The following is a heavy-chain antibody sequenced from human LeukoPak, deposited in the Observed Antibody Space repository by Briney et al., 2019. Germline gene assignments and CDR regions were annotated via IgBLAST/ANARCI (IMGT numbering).Heavy chain of an antibody. J-gene: IGHJ4*02. CDR3: ARGNWRL. CDR1: GFTFSSYW. V-gene: IGHV3-7*04. Sequence: GGSLRLSCAAPGFTFSSYWMSWVRQAPGKGLEWVANIKQDGSEKYYVDSVKGRFTISRDNAKNSLYLQMNSLRAEDTAVYYCARGNWRLWGQGTLVTVSS. CDR2: IKQDGSEK. D-gene: IGHD1-20*01.